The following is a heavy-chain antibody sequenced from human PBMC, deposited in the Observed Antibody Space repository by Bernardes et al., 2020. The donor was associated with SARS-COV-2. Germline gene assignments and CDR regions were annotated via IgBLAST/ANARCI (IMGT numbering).Heavy chain of an antibody. CDR3: ARDRHELRGYYNGMDV. D-gene: IGHD6-6*01. CDR1: GYTFTNHG. J-gene: IGHJ6*02. V-gene: IGHV1-18*01. Sequence: ASVKVSCKASGYTFTNHGISWVRQAPGQGLEWMGWISTYNRNTNYAQQLQGRLTMTTDTSTGTASMALRSLTSDDTAGYYCARDRHELRGYYNGMDVWGQGTAVTVSS. CDR2: ISTYNRNT.